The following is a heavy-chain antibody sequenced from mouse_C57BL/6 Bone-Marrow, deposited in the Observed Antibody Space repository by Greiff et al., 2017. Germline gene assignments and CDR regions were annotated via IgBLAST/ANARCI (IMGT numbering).Heavy chain of an antibody. CDR3: TTGTSHYYAMDY. J-gene: IGHJ4*01. V-gene: IGHV14-4*01. CDR1: GFNIKDDY. CDR2: IDPENGDT. D-gene: IGHD4-1*01. Sequence: EVMLVESGAELVRPGASVKLSCTASGFNIKDDYMHWVKQRPEQGLEWIGWIDPENGDTEYASKFQGKATITADTSSNTAYLQLSSLTSEDTAVYYCTTGTSHYYAMDYWGQGTSVTVSS.